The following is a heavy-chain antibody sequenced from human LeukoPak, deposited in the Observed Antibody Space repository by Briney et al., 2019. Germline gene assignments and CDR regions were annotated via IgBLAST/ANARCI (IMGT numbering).Heavy chain of an antibody. Sequence: GGSLRLSCAASGFSFNNYVMSWVRQAPGKGLEWVANIKQDGSEKYYVDSVKGRFTISRDNAKNSLYLQMNSLRAEDTAVYYCARDPPRDFWSGYRDYWGQGTLVTVSS. D-gene: IGHD3-3*01. CDR3: ARDPPRDFWSGYRDY. J-gene: IGHJ4*02. CDR2: IKQDGSEK. CDR1: GFSFNNYV. V-gene: IGHV3-7*03.